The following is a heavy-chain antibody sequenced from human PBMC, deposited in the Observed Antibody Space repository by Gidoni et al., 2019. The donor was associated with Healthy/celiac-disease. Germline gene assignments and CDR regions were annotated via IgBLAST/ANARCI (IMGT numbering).Heavy chain of an antibody. V-gene: IGHV3-53*01. CDR3: ARFLLWFGESHFDY. J-gene: IGHJ4*02. CDR1: GFTVSSNY. Sequence: EVQLVESGGGLIQPGGSLRLSCAASGFTVSSNYMSWVRQAPGKGLEWVSVIYSGGSTYYADSVKGRFTISRDNSKNTLYLQMNSLRAEDTAVYYCARFLLWFGESHFDYWGQGTLVTVSS. D-gene: IGHD3-10*01. CDR2: IYSGGST.